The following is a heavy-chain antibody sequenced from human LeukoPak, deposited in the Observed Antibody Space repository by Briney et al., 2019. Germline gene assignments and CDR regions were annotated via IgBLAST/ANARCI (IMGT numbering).Heavy chain of an antibody. J-gene: IGHJ4*02. CDR1: GGTFSSYA. CDR2: IIPIFGTA. V-gene: IGHV1-69*01. Sequence: SVKVSCKASGGTFSSYAISWVRQAPGQGLEWMGGIIPIFGTANYAQKFQGRVTITADESTSTAYMELSSLRSEDTAVYYCATGTDGYNYLIGYWGQGTLVTVSS. D-gene: IGHD5-24*01. CDR3: ATGTDGYNYLIGY.